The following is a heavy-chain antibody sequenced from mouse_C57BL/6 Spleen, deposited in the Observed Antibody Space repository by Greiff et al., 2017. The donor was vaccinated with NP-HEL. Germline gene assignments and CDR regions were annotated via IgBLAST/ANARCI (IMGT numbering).Heavy chain of an antibody. Sequence: QVQLKQPGAELVKPGASVKLSCKASGYTFTSYWMHWVKQRPGQGLEWIGMIHPNSGSTNYNEKFKSKATLTVDKSSSTAYMQLSSLTSEDSAVYYCANREETWFAYWGQGTLVTVSA. CDR1: GYTFTSYW. J-gene: IGHJ3*01. CDR3: ANREETWFAY. V-gene: IGHV1-64*01. CDR2: IHPNSGST.